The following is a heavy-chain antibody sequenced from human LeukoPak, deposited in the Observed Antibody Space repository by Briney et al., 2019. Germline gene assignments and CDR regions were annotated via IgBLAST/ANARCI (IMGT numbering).Heavy chain of an antibody. V-gene: IGHV3-23*01. D-gene: IGHD5-12*01. Sequence: GGSLRLSCAASGYTFSRHGMNWVRQAPGKGLEWVSGISPSGDITYYADSVKGRFTISRDNSKNTLYLQMNSLRAEDTAVYYCARDSISNGVMVATARWGQGTLVTVSS. CDR3: ARDSISNGVMVATAR. CDR2: ISPSGDIT. CDR1: GYTFSRHG. J-gene: IGHJ4*02.